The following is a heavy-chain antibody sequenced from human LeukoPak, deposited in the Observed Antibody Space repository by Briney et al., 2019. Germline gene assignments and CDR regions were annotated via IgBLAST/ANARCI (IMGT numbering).Heavy chain of an antibody. CDR1: GFTSSSYS. CDR2: ISSSSSYI. V-gene: IGHV3-21*01. CDR3: ARDFIAVAGVDAFDI. Sequence: GGSLRLSCAASGFTSSSYSMNWVRQAPGKGLEWVSSISSSSSYIYYADSVKGRFTISRDNAKNSLYLQMNSLRAEDTAVYYCARDFIAVAGVDAFDIWGQGTMVTVSS. J-gene: IGHJ3*02. D-gene: IGHD6-19*01.